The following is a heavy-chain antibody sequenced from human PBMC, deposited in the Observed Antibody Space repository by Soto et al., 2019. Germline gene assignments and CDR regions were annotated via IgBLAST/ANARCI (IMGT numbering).Heavy chain of an antibody. CDR3: ARQVVAAISEEAFDI. CDR1: GYTFTSYY. CDR2: INPSGGST. D-gene: IGHD2-15*01. Sequence: ASVKASCKASGYTFTSYYMHWVRQAPGQGLEWMGIINPSGGSTSYAQKFQGRVTMTRDTSASTVYMELSSLRSEDTAVYYCARQVVAAISEEAFDIWGQGTMVTVSS. V-gene: IGHV1-46*03. J-gene: IGHJ3*02.